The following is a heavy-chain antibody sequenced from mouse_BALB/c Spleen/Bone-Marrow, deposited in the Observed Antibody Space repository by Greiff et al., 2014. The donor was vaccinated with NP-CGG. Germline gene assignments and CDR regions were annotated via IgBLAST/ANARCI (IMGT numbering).Heavy chain of an antibody. Sequence: QVQLKESGAELARPGASVRMSCKASGYTLTSYTMHWVKQRPGQGLEWIGYINPSSGYTNYNQKFKDKATLTADKSSSTAYMQRSSLTSEDSAVYYCAAGYYGNSGWFAYWGQGTLVTVSA. CDR1: GYTLTSYT. CDR2: INPSSGYT. D-gene: IGHD2-1*01. CDR3: AAGYYGNSGWFAY. J-gene: IGHJ3*01. V-gene: IGHV1-4*01.